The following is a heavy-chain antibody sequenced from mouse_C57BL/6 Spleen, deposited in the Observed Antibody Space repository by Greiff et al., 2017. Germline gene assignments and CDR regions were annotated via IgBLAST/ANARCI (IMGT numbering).Heavy chain of an antibody. D-gene: IGHD4-1*01. CDR3: ARGRNWDEAWFAY. CDR1: GYTFTDYY. Sequence: QVQLQQSGAELVRPGASVKLSCKASGYTFTDYYINWVKQRPGQGLEWIARIYPGSGNTYYNEKFKGKATLTAEKSSSTAYMQLSSLTSEDSAVYFCARGRNWDEAWFAYWGQGTLVTVSA. J-gene: IGHJ3*01. CDR2: IYPGSGNT. V-gene: IGHV1-76*01.